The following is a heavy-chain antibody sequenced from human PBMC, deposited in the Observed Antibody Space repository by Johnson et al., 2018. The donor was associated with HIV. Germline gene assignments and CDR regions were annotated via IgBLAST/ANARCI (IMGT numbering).Heavy chain of an antibody. D-gene: IGHD5-18*01. CDR1: GLTFNNAW. CDR2: IKSETDGGTT. Sequence: VQLVESGGGLVQPGGSLRLSCAASGLTFNNAWMSWVRQAPGKGLAWVGRIKSETDGGTTDYAEPVQDRFIISRDDSKDTLYLQMNSLKTEDTAVYYCATEAGIELWLIDAFDLWGQGTMVTVSS. V-gene: IGHV3-15*01. CDR3: ATEAGIELWLIDAFDL. J-gene: IGHJ3*01.